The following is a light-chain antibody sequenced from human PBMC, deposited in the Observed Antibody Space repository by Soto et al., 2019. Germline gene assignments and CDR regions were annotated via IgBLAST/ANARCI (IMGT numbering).Light chain of an antibody. Sequence: DIRMTQSPSTLSASVGDRVTITCRASESVNSWLAWYQQKPGKTPRLLIYEASTLDSGVPSRFSGGGSGTEFTLTISSLQADDIATYHCQQYNAKSTAFGQGTKVEIK. J-gene: IGKJ1*01. CDR1: ESVNSW. V-gene: IGKV1-5*03. CDR2: EAS. CDR3: QQYNAKSTA.